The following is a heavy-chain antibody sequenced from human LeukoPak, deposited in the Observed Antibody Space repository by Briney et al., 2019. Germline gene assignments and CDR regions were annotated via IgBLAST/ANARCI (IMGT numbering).Heavy chain of an antibody. V-gene: IGHV3-33*01. CDR3: AREFSDYGDSAGYFDY. D-gene: IGHD4-17*01. J-gene: IGHJ4*02. CDR2: IWYDGSNK. Sequence: GRSLRLSCAASGFTFSSYGMHWVRQAPGKGLEWVAVIWYDGSNKYYADSVKGRFTISRDNSKNTLYLQMNSLGAEDTAVYYCAREFSDYGDSAGYFDYWGQGTLVTVSS. CDR1: GFTFSSYG.